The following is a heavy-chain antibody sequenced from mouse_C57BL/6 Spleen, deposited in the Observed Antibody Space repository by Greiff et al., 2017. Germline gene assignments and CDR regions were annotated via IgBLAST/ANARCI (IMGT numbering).Heavy chain of an antibody. V-gene: IGHV1-26*01. J-gene: IGHJ2*01. CDR3: ARAYYSNYVGYYFDY. Sequence: VQLQQSGPELVKPGASVKISCKASGYTFTDYYMNWVKQSHGKSLEWIGDINPNNGGTSYNQKFKGKATLTVDKSSSTAYMELRSLTSEDSAVYYCARAYYSNYVGYYFDYWGQGTTLTVSS. D-gene: IGHD2-5*01. CDR2: INPNNGGT. CDR1: GYTFTDYY.